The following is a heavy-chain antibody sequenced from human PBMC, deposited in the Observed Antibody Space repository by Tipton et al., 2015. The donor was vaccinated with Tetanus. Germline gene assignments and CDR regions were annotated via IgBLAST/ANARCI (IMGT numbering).Heavy chain of an antibody. CDR1: GGSISSGDYY. Sequence: TLSLTCTVSGGSISSGDYYWSWIRQPPGKGLEWIGYIYYSGSTYYNPSLKSRVTISVDTSKNQFSLKLSSATAADTAVYYCARYTVTNFDFDYWGQGTLVTVSS. J-gene: IGHJ4*02. CDR2: IYYSGST. D-gene: IGHD4-17*01. CDR3: ARYTVTNFDFDY. V-gene: IGHV4-30-4*01.